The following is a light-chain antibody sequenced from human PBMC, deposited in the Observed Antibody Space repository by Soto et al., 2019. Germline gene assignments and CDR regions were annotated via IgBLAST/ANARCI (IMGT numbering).Light chain of an antibody. V-gene: IGKV1-5*01. CDR2: DAS. Sequence: IKMTQSPSTLSATVGDRVSITCRASQSITNRLAWYQQKPGKAPKLVIYDASSLESGVPSRFSGSGSGTEFTLTISTLQPDDSATYYCQQYNSYPWTFGQGTKVDI. CDR1: QSITNR. CDR3: QQYNSYPWT. J-gene: IGKJ1*01.